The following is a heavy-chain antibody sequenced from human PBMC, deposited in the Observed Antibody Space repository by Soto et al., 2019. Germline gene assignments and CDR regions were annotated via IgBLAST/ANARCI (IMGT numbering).Heavy chain of an antibody. Sequence: GGSLRLSCAASGFSFSISPMHWVRQAPGKGPEWVALISYDGTNKFYADSVKGRFTISRDNSKSTLYLQVESLRPEDAAVYYCARDPKTSGGQHRAFNYFDSWGQGTLVTVSS. V-gene: IGHV3-30-3*01. CDR1: GFSFSISP. D-gene: IGHD2-15*01. J-gene: IGHJ4*02. CDR2: ISYDGTNK. CDR3: ARDPKTSGGQHRAFNYFDS.